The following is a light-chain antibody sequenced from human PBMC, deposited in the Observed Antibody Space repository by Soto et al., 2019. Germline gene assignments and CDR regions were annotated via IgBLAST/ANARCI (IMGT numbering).Light chain of an antibody. Sequence: EVVLTQSPGTLSLSPGERVTVSCRASQNVRKYLAWYQQKPGQAPRLVIYGAGTRGTGVPDRFSGSGSGTDFTLTIHSLESDDSAVYYCHQYGDSPPTFGGGTNLEI. CDR2: GAG. J-gene: IGKJ4*01. CDR1: QNVRKY. V-gene: IGKV3-20*01. CDR3: HQYGDSPPT.